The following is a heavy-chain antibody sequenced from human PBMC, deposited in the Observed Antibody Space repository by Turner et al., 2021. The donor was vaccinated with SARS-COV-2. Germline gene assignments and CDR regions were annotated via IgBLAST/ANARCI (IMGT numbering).Heavy chain of an antibody. J-gene: IGHJ3*02. V-gene: IGHV1-69*08. CDR3: ARDDSSGYYSGAFDI. CDR2: INPILGIA. CDR1: GGTFSSYS. D-gene: IGHD3-22*01. Sequence: QVQLVQSGAEVKKPGSSVKVSCKASGGTFSSYSISWVRQAPGQGLEWMGRINPILGIANYAQRFQGRVTITADKSTSTAYMELSSLRSEDTAVYYCARDDSSGYYSGAFDIWGQGTMVTVSS.